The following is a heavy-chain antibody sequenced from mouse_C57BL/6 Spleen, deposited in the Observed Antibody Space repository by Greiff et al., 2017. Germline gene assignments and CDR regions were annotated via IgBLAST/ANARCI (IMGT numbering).Heavy chain of an antibody. Sequence: VQLQQSGPELVKPGASVKISCKASGYAFSSSWMNWVKQRPGKGLEWIGRIYPGDGDTNYNGKFKGKATLTADKSSSTAYMQLSSLTSEDAAVYFCARGYCGSRPYAMDYWGQGTSVTVSS. D-gene: IGHD1-1*01. CDR2: IYPGDGDT. J-gene: IGHJ4*01. CDR3: ARGYCGSRPYAMDY. V-gene: IGHV1-82*01. CDR1: GYAFSSSW.